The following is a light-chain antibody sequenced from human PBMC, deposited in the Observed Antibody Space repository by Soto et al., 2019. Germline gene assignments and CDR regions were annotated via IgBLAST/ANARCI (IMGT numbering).Light chain of an antibody. CDR2: AAS. J-gene: IGKJ4*01. V-gene: IGKV1-39*01. Sequence: IQLTQSPSSLSASVGDRVTITCRASQSISSYLNWYQQKPGKAPKLLIYAASSLQSGVPSRFSGSGSGTDFTLTITSLQAEDVAVYYCQQYYDAPALTFGGGTKVDIK. CDR3: QQYYDAPALT. CDR1: QSISSY.